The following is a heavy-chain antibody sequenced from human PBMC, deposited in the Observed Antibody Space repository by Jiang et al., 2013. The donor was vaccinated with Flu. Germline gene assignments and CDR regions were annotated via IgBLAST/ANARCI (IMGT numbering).Heavy chain of an antibody. CDR2: VSYTGTT. V-gene: IGHV4-59*13. CDR3: ARGDQWPAQYFHH. J-gene: IGHJ1*01. Sequence: GSGLVKPSETLSLTCTVSGGSISSYFWSWIRQPPGKGLEWLGFVSYTGTTGYNPSLKSRVTISVDTSKNQFSLKLSSVTAADTAVYYCARGDQWPAQYFHHWGQGTLVTVSS. D-gene: IGHD6-19*01. CDR1: GGSISSYF.